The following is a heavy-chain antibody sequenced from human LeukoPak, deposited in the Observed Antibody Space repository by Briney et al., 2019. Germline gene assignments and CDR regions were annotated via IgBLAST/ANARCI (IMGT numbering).Heavy chain of an antibody. J-gene: IGHJ3*02. Sequence: GESLKISCKGSGYSFTSYWIGWVRQMPGKGLEWMGIIYPGDSDTRYSPSFQGQVTISADKSISTAYLQWSSLKASDTAMYYCARPNIVGATKDAFDIWGQGTMVTVSS. CDR2: IYPGDSDT. CDR3: ARPNIVGATKDAFDI. CDR1: GYSFTSYW. D-gene: IGHD1-26*01. V-gene: IGHV5-51*01.